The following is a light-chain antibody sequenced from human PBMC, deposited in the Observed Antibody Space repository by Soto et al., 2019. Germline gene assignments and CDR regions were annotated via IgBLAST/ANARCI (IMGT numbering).Light chain of an antibody. V-gene: IGLV2-14*01. Sequence: QCALTQPASVSGSPGQSITISCTGTSSDVGGYEFVSWYQKHPDNAPKLIIYNVSDRPSGESSRFSGSKSANTASLTISGLQAEDEADYYCSSYTSSGTYVFGTGTKVTVL. CDR3: SSYTSSGTYV. CDR1: SSDVGGYEF. J-gene: IGLJ1*01. CDR2: NVS.